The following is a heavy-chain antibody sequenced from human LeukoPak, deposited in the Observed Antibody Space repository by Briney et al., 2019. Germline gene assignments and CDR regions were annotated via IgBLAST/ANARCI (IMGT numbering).Heavy chain of an antibody. CDR3: ARTAGHRDPKFDY. CDR2: INHSGST. J-gene: IGHJ4*02. Sequence: SDTLSLTCAVYGGSFSGYYWSWIRQPPGKGLEWIGEINHSGSTNYNPSLKSRVTISVDTSKNQFSLKLSSVTAADTAVYYCARTAGHRDPKFDYWGQGTLVTVSS. D-gene: IGHD6-13*01. V-gene: IGHV4-34*01. CDR1: GGSFSGYY.